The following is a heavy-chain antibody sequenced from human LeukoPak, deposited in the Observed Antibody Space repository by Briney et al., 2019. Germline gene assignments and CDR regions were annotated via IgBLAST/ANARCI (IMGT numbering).Heavy chain of an antibody. CDR3: ARAGYDSSGYSTYYFDY. CDR1: GGSISSGNNY. J-gene: IGHJ4*02. CDR2: IYYSGST. V-gene: IGHV4-31*03. D-gene: IGHD3-22*01. Sequence: SETLSLTCTVSGGSISSGNNYWSWIRQHPGKGLEWIGYIYYSGSTYYNPSLKSRVTISIDTSKNQFSLKLSSVTAADTAVYYCARAGYDSSGYSTYYFDYWGQGTLVTVSS.